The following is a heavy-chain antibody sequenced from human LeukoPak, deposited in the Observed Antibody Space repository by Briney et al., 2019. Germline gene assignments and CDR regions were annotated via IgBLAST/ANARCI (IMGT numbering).Heavy chain of an antibody. CDR3: ARYKGGGDYPFDY. CDR1: YGSISDISYY. V-gene: IGHV4-39*01. D-gene: IGHD2-21*02. Sequence: SETLSLTCTVSYGSISDISYYWGWIRQPPGKGLEWIGSIYYSGRTYYNPSLKSRVTISVDTSKNQFSLKLSSVTAADTAVYYCARYKGGGDYPFDYWGQGTLVTVSS. CDR2: IYYSGRT. J-gene: IGHJ4*02.